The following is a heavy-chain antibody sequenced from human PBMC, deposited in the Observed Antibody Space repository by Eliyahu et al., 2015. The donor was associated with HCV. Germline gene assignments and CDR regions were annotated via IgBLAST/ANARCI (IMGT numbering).Heavy chain of an antibody. CDR1: GFSFSDYA. CDR3: ARGASYYENDYSRPFDY. J-gene: IGHJ4*02. D-gene: IGHD3-22*01. Sequence: QVHLVESGGGVVQPGASLRLSCAASGFSFSDYAVHWVRPAPGKGLEWLAYISYDGSKQYYTDSVKDRFTISRDNSRNTLFLQMNSLRIEDTAVFYCARGASYYENDYSRPFDYWGQGSLVTVSS. V-gene: IGHV3-30*04. CDR2: ISYDGSKQ.